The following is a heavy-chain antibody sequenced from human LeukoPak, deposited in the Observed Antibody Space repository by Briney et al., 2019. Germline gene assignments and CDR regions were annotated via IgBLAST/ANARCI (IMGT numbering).Heavy chain of an antibody. D-gene: IGHD6-19*01. V-gene: IGHV4-59*01. Sequence: PSETLSLTCTVSGGSISSYYWGWIRQPPGKGLEWIGYIYYTGSTNCNPSLRSRVTISVDSSKNQFSLKLSSVSAADTAVYYCARALRGGAVAAYLDYWGQGTLVTVSS. CDR1: GGSISSYY. CDR3: ARALRGGAVAAYLDY. J-gene: IGHJ4*02. CDR2: IYYTGST.